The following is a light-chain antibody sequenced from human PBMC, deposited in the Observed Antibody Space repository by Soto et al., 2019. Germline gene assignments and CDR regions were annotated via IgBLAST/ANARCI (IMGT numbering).Light chain of an antibody. V-gene: IGKV1-5*03. CDR2: KAS. CDR3: QQYFSYPYA. J-gene: IGKJ2*01. Sequence: DIQMTQSPATLSASVGDTVSITCRASQSVLTWLAWYQQKPGKAPNLLIYKASRLRDGVPSRFSGSGSGTDFTLTISSLRPDDFASYFCQQYFSYPYAFGQGTKLEI. CDR1: QSVLTW.